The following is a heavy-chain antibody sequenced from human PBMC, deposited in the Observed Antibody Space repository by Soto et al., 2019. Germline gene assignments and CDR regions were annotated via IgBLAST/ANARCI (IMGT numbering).Heavy chain of an antibody. J-gene: IGHJ3*02. D-gene: IGHD3-22*01. CDR1: GGSISSYY. CDR3: ARDYYDSSGDDI. V-gene: IGHV4-59*01. Sequence: LSLTCTVSGGSISSYYWSWIRQPPGKGLEWIGYIYYSGSTNYNPSLKSRVTISVDTSKNQFSLKLSSVTAADTAVYYCARDYYDSSGDDIWGQGTMVTVSS. CDR2: IYYSGST.